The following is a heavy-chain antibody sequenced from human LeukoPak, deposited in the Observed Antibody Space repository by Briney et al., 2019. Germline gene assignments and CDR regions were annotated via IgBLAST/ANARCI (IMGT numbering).Heavy chain of an antibody. J-gene: IGHJ4*02. V-gene: IGHV4-39*01. CDR3: ARVGFGGYSYGYVDF. CDR2: IYDSGST. Sequence: SETLSLTCTVSGGSISSSRYSWGWIRHPPGKGLEWIGTIYDSGSTYYNPSLKSRVTISVDTSKNQFSLRLSSVTAADTAVYYCARVGFGGYSYGYVDFWGQGTLVTVSS. D-gene: IGHD5-18*01. CDR1: GGSISSSRYS.